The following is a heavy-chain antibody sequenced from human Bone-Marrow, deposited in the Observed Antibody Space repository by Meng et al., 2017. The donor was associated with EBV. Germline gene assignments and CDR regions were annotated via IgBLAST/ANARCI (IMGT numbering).Heavy chain of an antibody. CDR3: ARESGRGYSSDY. D-gene: IGHD5-18*01. J-gene: IGHJ4*02. CDR2: IIPMFGAP. CDR1: GGTFRNSS. V-gene: IGHV1-69*01. Sequence: QVQVVQSGAEVKRTGSSVKVSCKASGGTFRNSSISWVRQAPGQGLEWMGGIIPMFGAPDYAQRFQDRVTITADESTSTVYMELNSLRSEDTAVYYCARESGRGYSSDYWGQGTPVTVSS.